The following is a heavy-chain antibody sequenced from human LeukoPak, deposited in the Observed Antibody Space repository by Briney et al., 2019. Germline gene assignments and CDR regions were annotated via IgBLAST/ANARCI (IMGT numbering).Heavy chain of an antibody. J-gene: IGHJ3*02. Sequence: GGSLRLSCAASGFTFSSYAMSWVRQAPGKGLEWVSAISGSGGSTYYADSVKGRFTISRDNSKNTLYLQMNSLRAEDTAVYYCARSGGAGDYFGYIWGQGTMVTVSS. CDR3: ARSGGAGDYFGYI. V-gene: IGHV3-23*01. CDR1: GFTFSSYA. CDR2: ISGSGGST. D-gene: IGHD4-17*01.